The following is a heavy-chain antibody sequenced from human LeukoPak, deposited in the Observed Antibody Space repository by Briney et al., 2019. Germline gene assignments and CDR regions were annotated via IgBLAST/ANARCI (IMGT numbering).Heavy chain of an antibody. Sequence: SETLSLTCTVSGGSMSSHYWTWVRQPPGKGLEWICYISDTGSTNYDPSLKRRVTISLDTSKRQFSLNLTSVTATDTAVYYCARDQRADHYDNTGGIDYWGQGTLVTDSS. CDR2: ISDTGST. V-gene: IGHV4-59*11. CDR1: GGSMSSHY. J-gene: IGHJ4*02. CDR3: ARDQRADHYDNTGGIDY. D-gene: IGHD3-22*01.